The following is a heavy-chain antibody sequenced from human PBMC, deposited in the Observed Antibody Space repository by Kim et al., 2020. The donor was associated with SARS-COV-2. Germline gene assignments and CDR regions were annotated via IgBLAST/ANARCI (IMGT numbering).Heavy chain of an antibody. CDR1: GFTFSSYW. Sequence: GGSLRLSCAASGFTFSSYWMSWVRQAPGKGLEWVANIKQDGSEKYYVDSVKGRFTISRDNAKNSLYLQMNSLRAEDTAVYYCARDQSRITIFGVVINYYYMAVWGKGTSFTVSS. CDR3: ARDQSRITIFGVVINYYYMAV. CDR2: IKQDGSEK. V-gene: IGHV3-7*01. J-gene: IGHJ6*03. D-gene: IGHD3-3*01.